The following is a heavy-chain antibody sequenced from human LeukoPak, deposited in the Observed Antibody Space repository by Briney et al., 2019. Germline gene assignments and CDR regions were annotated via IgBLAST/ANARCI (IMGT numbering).Heavy chain of an antibody. Sequence: GGSLRLSCAASGFTFSSYAMSWVRQAPGKGLEWVSAISGSGGSTYYADSVRGRFTISRDNSKNTLFLQMNSLRAEDTAIYYCAKPVDGASVQRYFQHWGQGTLVTVSS. J-gene: IGHJ1*01. V-gene: IGHV3-23*01. D-gene: IGHD1-1*01. CDR2: ISGSGGST. CDR1: GFTFSSYA. CDR3: AKPVDGASVQRYFQH.